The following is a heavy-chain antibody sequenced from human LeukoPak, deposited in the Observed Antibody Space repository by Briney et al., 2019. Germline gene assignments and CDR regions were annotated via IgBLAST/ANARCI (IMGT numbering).Heavy chain of an antibody. CDR3: ASRYDYGDYPTI. J-gene: IGHJ3*02. D-gene: IGHD4-17*01. CDR2: MSNDGSNK. Sequence: GSLRLSCAASGFTFRTYGMHWVRQAPGKGLEWVAFMSNDGSNKYYADSVKGRFTISRDNSKDTLYLQMNTLRAEDTAVYYCASRYDYGDYPTIWGQGTMVTVSS. CDR1: GFTFRTYG. V-gene: IGHV3-30*03.